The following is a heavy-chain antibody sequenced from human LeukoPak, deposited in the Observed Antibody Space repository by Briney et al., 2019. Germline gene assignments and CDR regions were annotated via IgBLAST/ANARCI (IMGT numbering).Heavy chain of an antibody. CDR2: ISGSGGST. CDR3: AKDLLDYYDFWSGYPAPMDV. V-gene: IGHV3-23*01. J-gene: IGHJ6*03. CDR1: GFTFSSYA. D-gene: IGHD3-3*01. Sequence: GGSLRLSCAASGFTFSSYAMSWVRQAPGKGLEGVSAISGSGGSTYYADSVKGRFTISRDNSKNTLYLQMNSLRAEDTAVYYCAKDLLDYYDFWSGYPAPMDVWGKGTTVTVSS.